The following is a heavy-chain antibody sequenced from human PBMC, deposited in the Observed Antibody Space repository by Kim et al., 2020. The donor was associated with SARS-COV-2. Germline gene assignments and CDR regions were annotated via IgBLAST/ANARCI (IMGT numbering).Heavy chain of an antibody. CDR3: ARGSVGYYGSGSVDV. J-gene: IGHJ6*02. V-gene: IGHV3-13*01. D-gene: IGHD3-10*01. Sequence: TVKGRFNISRKNAKNSLYVQMNSLRAGDTAVYYCARGSVGYYGSGSVDVWGQGTTVTVSS.